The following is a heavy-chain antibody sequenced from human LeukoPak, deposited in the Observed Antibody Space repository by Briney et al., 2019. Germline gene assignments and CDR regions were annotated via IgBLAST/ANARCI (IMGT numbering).Heavy chain of an antibody. D-gene: IGHD4-17*01. J-gene: IGHJ5*02. V-gene: IGHV4-59*01. CDR3: ARSFHDYAPGNWFDP. CDR1: GGSISSYY. CDR2: IYYSGGT. Sequence: SETLSLTCTVSGGSISSYYWSWIRQPPGKGLEWIGYIYYSGGTNYNPSLKSRVTISVDTSKNQFSLKLSSVTAADTAVYYCARSFHDYAPGNWFDPWGQGTLVTVSS.